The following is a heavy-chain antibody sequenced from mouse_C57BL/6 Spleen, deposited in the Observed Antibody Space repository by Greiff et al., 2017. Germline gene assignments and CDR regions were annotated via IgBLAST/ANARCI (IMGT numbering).Heavy chain of an antibody. D-gene: IGHD2-5*01. CDR2: INPSNGGT. J-gene: IGHJ3*01. V-gene: IGHV1-53*01. CDR3: ERWKGDSNYGNWFAY. CDR1: GYTFTSYW. Sequence: QVQLQQPGTELVKPGASVKLSCKASGYTFTSYWMHWVKQRPGQGLEWIGNINPSNGGTNYNEKFKSQATLTVDKSSSTSYMQLRRLTSEASAVYYFERWKGDSNYGNWFAYWGQGTLVTVSA.